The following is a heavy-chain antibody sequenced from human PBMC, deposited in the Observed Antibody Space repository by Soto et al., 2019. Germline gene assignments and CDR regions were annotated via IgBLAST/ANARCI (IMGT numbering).Heavy chain of an antibody. J-gene: IGHJ6*02. D-gene: IGHD3-10*01. V-gene: IGHV4-31*03. Sequence: PSETLSLTCTVSGGSISSGGYYWSWIRQHPGKGLEWIGYIYYSGSTYYNPSLKSRVTISVDTSKNQFSLKLSSVTAADTAVYYCARVLYYYGSGITEGYYYGMDVWGQGTTVTVSS. CDR3: ARVLYYYGSGITEGYYYGMDV. CDR2: IYYSGST. CDR1: GGSISSGGYY.